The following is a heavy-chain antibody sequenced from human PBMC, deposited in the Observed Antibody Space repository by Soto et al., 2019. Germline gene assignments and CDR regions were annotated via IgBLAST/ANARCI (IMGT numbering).Heavy chain of an antibody. D-gene: IGHD3-10*01. Sequence: GGSLRLSCAACGFTFSDYYMSWIREATGKGLEGVSYISSSGSTIYSADSVKGRFTISRDNAKNSLYLQMNSLRAEDTAVYYCARGLSRGVIITYGMDVWGQGTTVTVSS. CDR1: GFTFSDYY. J-gene: IGHJ6*02. V-gene: IGHV3-11*01. CDR2: ISSSGSTI. CDR3: ARGLSRGVIITYGMDV.